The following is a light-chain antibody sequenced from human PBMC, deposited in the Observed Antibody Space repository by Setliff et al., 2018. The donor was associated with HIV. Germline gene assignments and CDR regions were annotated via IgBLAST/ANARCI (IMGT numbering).Light chain of an antibody. CDR1: SSDVGSYDF. Sequence: QSVLVQPASVSGSPGQSVTVSCTGTSSDVGSYDFVSWYQQLPGKAPKLLIYDVSERPSGVSHRFSASKSGNTASLTISGLQTEDEANYFCASYRSPATYVFGSGTKVTVL. CDR3: ASYRSPATYV. J-gene: IGLJ1*01. CDR2: DVS. V-gene: IGLV2-14*03.